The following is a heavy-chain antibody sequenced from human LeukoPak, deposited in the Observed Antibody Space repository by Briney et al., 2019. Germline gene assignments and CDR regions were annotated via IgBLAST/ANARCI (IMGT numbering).Heavy chain of an antibody. D-gene: IGHD1-26*01. CDR3: ARDSRHLSVGAPSYYYGMDV. CDR2: IYYSGST. Sequence: SETLSLTCSVSGGSVSSGSYYWSWIRQPPGKGLEWIGDIYYSGSTNYSPSLKSRVTISVDTSKNQFSLKLSSVTAADTAVYYCARDSRHLSVGAPSYYYGMDVWGQGTTVTVSS. CDR1: GGSVSSGSYY. J-gene: IGHJ6*02. V-gene: IGHV4-61*01.